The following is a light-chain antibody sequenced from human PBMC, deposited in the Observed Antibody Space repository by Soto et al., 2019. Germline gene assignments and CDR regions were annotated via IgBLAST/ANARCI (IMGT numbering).Light chain of an antibody. V-gene: IGKV1-5*01. Sequence: DIQMTQSPSTLSASVGDRVSITCRASQRIYSCLDWYQQKPGKAPTLLIYDASSLQSGVPSRFSGSGSGTEFTLTSSSLQHDDFATYYCQQYQIDWTFGQGTKVEIK. CDR3: QQYQIDWT. CDR1: QRIYSC. CDR2: DAS. J-gene: IGKJ1*01.